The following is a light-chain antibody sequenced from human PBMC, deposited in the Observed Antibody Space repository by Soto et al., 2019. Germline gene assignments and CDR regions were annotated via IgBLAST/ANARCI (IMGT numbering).Light chain of an antibody. Sequence: QLVLTQPPSVSGAPGQRVTVSCTGSSSNIGAGYDVHWYQQLPRTAPKLLIYDNNNRPSGVPDRFSGSKSGTSASLAIIGLQAEDEADYYCQSYDSSLSAVVFGGGTKLTVL. CDR2: DNN. CDR1: SSNIGAGYD. V-gene: IGLV1-40*01. J-gene: IGLJ2*01. CDR3: QSYDSSLSAVV.